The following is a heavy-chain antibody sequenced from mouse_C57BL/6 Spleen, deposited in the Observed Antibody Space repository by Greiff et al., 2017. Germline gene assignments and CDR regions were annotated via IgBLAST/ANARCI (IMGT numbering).Heavy chain of an antibody. CDR1: GFSLTSYG. CDR3: ARRGYYGIYYAMDY. CDR2: IWSGGST. V-gene: IGHV2-2*01. D-gene: IGHD2-3*01. Sequence: VQLVESGPGLVQPSQSLSITCTVSGFSLTSYGVHWVRQSPGKGLEWLGVIWSGGSTDYNAAFISRLGISKDNSKCQVFFKMNSLQADDTAIYYCARRGYYGIYYAMDYWGQGPSVTVSS. J-gene: IGHJ4*01.